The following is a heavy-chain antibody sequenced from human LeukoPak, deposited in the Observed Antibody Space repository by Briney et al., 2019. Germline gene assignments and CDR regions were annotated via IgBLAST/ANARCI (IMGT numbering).Heavy chain of an antibody. D-gene: IGHD2-15*01. CDR1: GFTFSNYN. CDR2: ISSSSSTT. J-gene: IGHJ4*02. CDR3: TSVKDMTSWALDY. Sequence: GGSLRLSCAASGFTFSNYNMKWVRQAPGKGLEWVSYISSSSSTTFYADSVKGRFTISRDNAKNSLYLQMNSLRAEDTAVYYCTSVKDMTSWALDYWGQGTLVTVSS. V-gene: IGHV3-48*01.